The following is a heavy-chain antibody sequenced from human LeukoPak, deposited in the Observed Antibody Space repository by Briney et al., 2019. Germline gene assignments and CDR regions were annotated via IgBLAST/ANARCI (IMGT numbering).Heavy chain of an antibody. Sequence: GGSLRLSCAASGFTFSSYAMSWVRQAPGKGLEWVSAIRGSGGSTYYADSVKSRFTISRDNSKNTLYLQMNSLRAEDTAVYYCAKEMAPYYYDSSGYCDYWGQGTLVTVSS. V-gene: IGHV3-23*01. CDR1: GFTFSSYA. D-gene: IGHD3-22*01. J-gene: IGHJ4*02. CDR3: AKEMAPYYYDSSGYCDY. CDR2: IRGSGGST.